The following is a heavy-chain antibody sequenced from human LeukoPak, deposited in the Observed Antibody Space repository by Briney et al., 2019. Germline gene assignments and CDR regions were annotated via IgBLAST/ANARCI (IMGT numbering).Heavy chain of an antibody. CDR2: INHSGST. CDR1: GGSFSGYY. Sequence: SETLSLTCAVYGGSFSGYYWSWIRQPPGKGLEWIGEINHSGSTNYNPSPKSRVTISADTSKNQLSLQLSSVTAADTAVYYCARKRLDCSSTSCYSPIDYWGQGTLVTVSS. V-gene: IGHV4-34*01. CDR3: ARKRLDCSSTSCYSPIDY. J-gene: IGHJ4*02. D-gene: IGHD2-2*01.